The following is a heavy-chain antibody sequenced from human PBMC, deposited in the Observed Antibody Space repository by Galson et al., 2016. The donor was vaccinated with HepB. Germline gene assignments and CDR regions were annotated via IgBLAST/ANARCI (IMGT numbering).Heavy chain of an antibody. CDR1: GFTFDNYG. CDR3: ARVGGGGYYYGMDV. V-gene: IGHV3-20*04. CDR2: ISWNGART. J-gene: IGHJ6*02. D-gene: IGHD3-16*01. Sequence: SLRLSCAASGFTFDNYGMSWVRQAPGKGLEWVSGISWNGARTAYADSVKGRFTISRDNAKNSLHLQMNSLRAEDTALYYCARVGGGGYYYGMDVWGQGTTVTVSS.